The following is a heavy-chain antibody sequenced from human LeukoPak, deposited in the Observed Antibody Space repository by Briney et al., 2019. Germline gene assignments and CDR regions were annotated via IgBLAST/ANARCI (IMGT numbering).Heavy chain of an antibody. J-gene: IGHJ4*02. CDR3: ARRRNFRGYSYGPNDY. D-gene: IGHD5-18*01. CDR1: GGSFSGYY. Sequence: PSETLSLTCAVYGGSFSGYYWSWIRQPPGRGLEWIGEINHSGSTNYNPSLKSRVTISVDTSKNQFSLKLSSVTAADTAVYYCARRRNFRGYSYGPNDYWGQGTLVTVSS. V-gene: IGHV4-34*01. CDR2: INHSGST.